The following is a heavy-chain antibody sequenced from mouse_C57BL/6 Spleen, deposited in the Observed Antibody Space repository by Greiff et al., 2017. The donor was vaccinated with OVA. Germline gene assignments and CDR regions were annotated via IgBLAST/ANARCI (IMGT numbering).Heavy chain of an antibody. CDR2: IWSGGST. Sequence: QVQLKQSGPGLVQPSQSLSITCTVSGFSLTSYGVHWVRQSPGKGLEWLGVIWSGGSTDYNAAFISRLSISKDNSKSQVFFKMNSLQADDTAIYYCARNGIYDGYYPVYFDYWGQGTTLTVSS. CDR1: GFSLTSYG. J-gene: IGHJ2*01. V-gene: IGHV2-2*01. CDR3: ARNGIYDGYYPVYFDY. D-gene: IGHD2-3*01.